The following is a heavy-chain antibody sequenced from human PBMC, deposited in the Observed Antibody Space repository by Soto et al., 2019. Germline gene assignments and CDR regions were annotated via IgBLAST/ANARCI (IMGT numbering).Heavy chain of an antibody. CDR2: TYYRSKWYN. Sequence: SQTLSLTCAISGDSVSSNSAAWNWIRQSPSRSHKWLGRTYYRSKWYNDYAVSVKSRITINPDTSKNQFSLQLNSVTPEDTAVYYCARATSGYCSGGSCYSFIKSYAFDIWGQGTMVTVSS. CDR3: ARATSGYCSGGSCYSFIKSYAFDI. V-gene: IGHV6-1*01. CDR1: GDSVSSNSAA. J-gene: IGHJ3*02. D-gene: IGHD2-15*01.